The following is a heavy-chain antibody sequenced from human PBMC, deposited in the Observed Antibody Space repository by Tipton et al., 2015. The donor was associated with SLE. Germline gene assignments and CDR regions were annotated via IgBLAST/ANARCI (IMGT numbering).Heavy chain of an antibody. CDR3: ARQIGGNWNYMDS. CDR2: INHSVST. J-gene: IGHJ4*02. Sequence: TLSLTCAVYGGSFSGYYWSWIRQPPGKGLEWIGEINHSVSTNYNPSLKSRVTISSDTSSNQFSLRVNSVTAADTAVYYCARQIGGNWNYMDSWGQGIVITVSS. CDR1: GGSFSGYY. D-gene: IGHD1-1*01. V-gene: IGHV4-34*09.